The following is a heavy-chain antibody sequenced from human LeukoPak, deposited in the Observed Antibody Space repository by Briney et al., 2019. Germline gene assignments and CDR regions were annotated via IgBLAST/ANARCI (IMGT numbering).Heavy chain of an antibody. CDR2: VYYSGST. V-gene: IGHV4-61*01. Sequence: PSETLSLTCTVSGGSVSSDIYYWSWIRQPPGAGLEWIGYVYYSGSTYYNPSLKSRVTISVDTSKNQFSLKLSSVTAADTAVYYCARDRIAAAGNYYYYGMDVWGQGTTVTVSS. CDR3: ARDRIAAAGNYYYYGMDV. CDR1: GGSVSSDIYY. J-gene: IGHJ6*02. D-gene: IGHD6-13*01.